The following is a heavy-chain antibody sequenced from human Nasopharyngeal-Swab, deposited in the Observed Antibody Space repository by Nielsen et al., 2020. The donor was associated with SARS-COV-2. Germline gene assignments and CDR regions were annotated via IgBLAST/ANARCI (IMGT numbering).Heavy chain of an antibody. J-gene: IGHJ4*02. CDR2: ISSNSKNI. CDR3: ANGRD. Sequence: SLKISCAASGFTFDDFVMHWVRQAPGKGPEWVSGISSNSKNIGYADSVKGRFTISRDDAKNSLYLQMNSLRAEDTALYYCANGRDWGQGTLVTVSS. CDR1: GFTFDDFV. V-gene: IGHV3-9*01.